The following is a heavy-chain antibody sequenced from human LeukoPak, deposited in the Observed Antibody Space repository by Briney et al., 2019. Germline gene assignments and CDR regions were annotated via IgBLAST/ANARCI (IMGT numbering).Heavy chain of an antibody. J-gene: IGHJ4*02. CDR3: ATEFMSLRDC. CDR1: GYTFTRYA. D-gene: IGHD2-8*02. Sequence: ASLKGSCKASGYTFTRYAIEWVRQATGHGLEWMGWRNPNSGNTGSAQKFHRTVTMTTNTSISTANMALSSLGSEHPPTHYFATEFMSLRDCWGRGTLVTVSS. V-gene: IGHV1-8*01. CDR2: RNPNSGNT.